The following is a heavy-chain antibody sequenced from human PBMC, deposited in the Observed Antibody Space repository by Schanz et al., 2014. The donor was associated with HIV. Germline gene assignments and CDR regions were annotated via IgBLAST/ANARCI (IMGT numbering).Heavy chain of an antibody. CDR2: INPKIGTV. Sequence: QVQLVQSGAEVKKPGASVKLSCKTSGYTFTNNFIHWVRQAPGQGLEWVGVINPKIGTVTYGHRVQGRVTMTRDTSTSTVYMDLSSLRSDDTAVYYCARDTNFVLDVWGQGTTVTVSS. CDR1: GYTFTNNF. V-gene: IGHV1-46*01. J-gene: IGHJ6*02. CDR3: ARDTNFVLDV. D-gene: IGHD2-8*01.